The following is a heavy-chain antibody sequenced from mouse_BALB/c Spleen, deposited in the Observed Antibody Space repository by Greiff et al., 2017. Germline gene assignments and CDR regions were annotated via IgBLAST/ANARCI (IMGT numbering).Heavy chain of an antibody. CDR3: ARGDYGYDGDYFDY. D-gene: IGHD2-2*01. J-gene: IGHJ2*01. CDR1: GFTFSDYY. V-gene: IGHV5-4*02. CDR2: ISDGGSYT. Sequence: EVKLVESGGGLVKPGGSLKLSCAASGFTFSDYYMYWVRQTPEKRLEWVATISDGGSYTYYPDSVKGRFTISRDNAKNNLYLQMSSLKSEDTAMYYCARGDYGYDGDYFDYWGQGTTLTVSS.